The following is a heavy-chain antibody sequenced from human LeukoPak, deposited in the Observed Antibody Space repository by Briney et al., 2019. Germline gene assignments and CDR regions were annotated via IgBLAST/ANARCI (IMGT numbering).Heavy chain of an antibody. CDR2: IYYSGSS. J-gene: IGHJ4*02. V-gene: IGHV4-39*01. CDR3: ARHRSGWLQSSFDY. Sequence: SETLSLTCTVSGGSISSYYWSWIRQPPGKGLEWIGSIYYSGSSFDNPALKSRVTISVDTSKNQFSLKLSSVTAADTAVYYCARHRSGWLQSSFDYWGQGTLVTVSS. D-gene: IGHD5-24*01. CDR1: GGSISSYY.